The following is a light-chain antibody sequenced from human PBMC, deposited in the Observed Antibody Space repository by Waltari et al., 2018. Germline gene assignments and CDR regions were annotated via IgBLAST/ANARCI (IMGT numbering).Light chain of an antibody. V-gene: IGKV1-39*01. CDR3: QESYSFTRT. J-gene: IGKJ1*01. CDR2: AAS. Sequence: EIPMTQSPSSLSASVGDSVNITCRASQTISRYLNWYQQKPGKPPNLLIYAASSLQSGVPSRFSGSGSGRDFTLIITSLQPEDFATYYCQESYSFTRTFGQGTKVEIK. CDR1: QTISRY.